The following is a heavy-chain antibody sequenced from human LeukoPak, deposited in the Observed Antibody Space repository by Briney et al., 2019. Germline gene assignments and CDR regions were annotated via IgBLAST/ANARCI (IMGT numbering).Heavy chain of an antibody. CDR1: GGSISSSSYY. J-gene: IGHJ5*02. V-gene: IGHV4-39*01. CDR2: IYCSGST. CDR3: AKSIAARRESGWFDP. Sequence: SETLSLTCTVSGGSISSSSYYWGWIRQPPGKGLEWIGSIYCSGSTYYNPSLKSRVTISVDTSKNQFSLKLSSVTAADTAVYYCAKSIAARRESGWFDPWGQGTLVTASS. D-gene: IGHD6-6*01.